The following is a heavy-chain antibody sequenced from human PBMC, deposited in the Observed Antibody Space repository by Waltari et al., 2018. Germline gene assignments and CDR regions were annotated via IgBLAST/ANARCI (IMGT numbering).Heavy chain of an antibody. CDR1: GFTFSSYS. V-gene: IGHV3-21*01. CDR3: ARDLYYYDSSGYYDY. J-gene: IGHJ4*02. D-gene: IGHD3-22*01. CDR2: ISSSSSYI. Sequence: EVQLVESGGGLVKPGGSLRLSCAASGFTFSSYSMNWVRQAPGKGLEGVSSISSSSSYIYYADSVKGRFTISRDNAKNSLYLQMNSLRAEDTAVYYCARDLYYYDSSGYYDYWGQGTLVTVSS.